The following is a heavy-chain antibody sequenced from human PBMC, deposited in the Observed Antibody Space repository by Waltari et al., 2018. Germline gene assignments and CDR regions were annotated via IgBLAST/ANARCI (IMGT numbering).Heavy chain of an antibody. J-gene: IGHJ4*02. CDR1: GFTFSSYA. D-gene: IGHD4-17*01. CDR3: ARDPDGDYVMDY. Sequence: QVQLVESGGGVVQPGRSLRLSCAASGFTFSSYAMHWVRQAPGKGLEWVAVRSYDGSNKYYADSVKGRFTISRDNSKNTLYLQMNSLRAEDTAVYYCARDPDGDYVMDYWGQGTLVTVSS. V-gene: IGHV3-30-3*01. CDR2: RSYDGSNK.